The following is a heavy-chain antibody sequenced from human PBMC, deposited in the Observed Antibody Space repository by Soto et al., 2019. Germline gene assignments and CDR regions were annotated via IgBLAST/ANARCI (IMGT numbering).Heavy chain of an antibody. CDR2: INPNSGST. Sequence: ASVKVSCKASGYTFTGYYMHWVRQAPGQGLEWMGWINPNSGSTNYAQKFQGRVTMTRDTSISTAYMELSRLRSDDTAVYYCAIIGAYYPYYYYGMDVWGQGTTVTVSS. J-gene: IGHJ6*02. D-gene: IGHD1-26*01. V-gene: IGHV1-2*02. CDR1: GYTFTGYY. CDR3: AIIGAYYPYYYYGMDV.